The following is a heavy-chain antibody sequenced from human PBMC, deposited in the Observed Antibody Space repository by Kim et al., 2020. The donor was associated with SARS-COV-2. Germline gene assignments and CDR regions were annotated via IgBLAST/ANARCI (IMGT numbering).Heavy chain of an antibody. D-gene: IGHD1-26*01. CDR3: ARIVGATGVGV. CDR2: T. V-gene: IGHV1-2*02. Sequence: TNYAQKFQGRVTMTRDTSISTAYMELSRLRSDDTAVYYCARIVGATGVGVWGQGTLVTVSS. J-gene: IGHJ4*02.